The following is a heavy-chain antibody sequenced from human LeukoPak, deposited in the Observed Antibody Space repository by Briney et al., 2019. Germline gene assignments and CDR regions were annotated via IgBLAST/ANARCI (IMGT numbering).Heavy chain of an antibody. J-gene: IGHJ4*02. Sequence: PSETLSLTCTVSGGSISSSSYHWGWIPQPPGKGLEWIGSIYYSGSTYYNPSLKSRVTISVDTSKNQFSLKLSSVTAADTAVYYCARSHPILRYFDWLLPFDYWGQGTLVTVSS. CDR3: ARSHPILRYFDWLLPFDY. CDR1: GGSISSSSYH. V-gene: IGHV4-39*07. CDR2: IYYSGST. D-gene: IGHD3-9*01.